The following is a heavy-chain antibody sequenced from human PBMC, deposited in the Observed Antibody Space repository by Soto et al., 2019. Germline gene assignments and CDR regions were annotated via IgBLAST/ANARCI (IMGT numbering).Heavy chain of an antibody. Sequence: ASVKVSCKASGYTFTSYAMHWVRQAPGQRLEWMGWINAGNGNTKYSQKFQGRVTITRDTSASTAYMELSSLRSEDTAVYYCARDDSVAHYYYYGMDVWGQGTTVTVSS. J-gene: IGHJ6*02. D-gene: IGHD6-19*01. CDR2: INAGNGNT. V-gene: IGHV1-3*01. CDR1: GYTFTSYA. CDR3: ARDDSVAHYYYYGMDV.